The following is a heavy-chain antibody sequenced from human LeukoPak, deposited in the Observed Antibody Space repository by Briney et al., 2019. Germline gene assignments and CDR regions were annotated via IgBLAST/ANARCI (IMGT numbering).Heavy chain of an antibody. V-gene: IGHV4-38-2*02. CDR1: GYSISSGYY. D-gene: IGHD3-22*01. CDR3: ARSSEGRYYYDSSGYSYYYYYMDV. CDR2: IYHSGST. J-gene: IGHJ6*03. Sequence: PSETLSLTCTVSGYSISSGYYWGWIRQPPGKGLEWIGSIYHSGSTYYNPSLKSRVNISLDTSKNQFSLKLSSVTAADTAVYYCARSSEGRYYYDSSGYSYYYYYMDVWGKGTTVTISS.